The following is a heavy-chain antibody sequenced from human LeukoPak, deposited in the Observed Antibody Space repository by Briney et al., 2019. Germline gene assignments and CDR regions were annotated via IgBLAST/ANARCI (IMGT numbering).Heavy chain of an antibody. Sequence: GRSLRLSCAASGFTFSSYGMHWVRQAPGKGLEWVAVISYDGSNKYYADSVKGRFTISRDNSKSTLYLQMNSLRAEDTAVYYCAKGDNWNEDGGLGYWGQGTLVTVSS. CDR2: ISYDGSNK. CDR3: AKGDNWNEDGGLGY. CDR1: GFTFSSYG. J-gene: IGHJ4*02. D-gene: IGHD1-1*01. V-gene: IGHV3-30*18.